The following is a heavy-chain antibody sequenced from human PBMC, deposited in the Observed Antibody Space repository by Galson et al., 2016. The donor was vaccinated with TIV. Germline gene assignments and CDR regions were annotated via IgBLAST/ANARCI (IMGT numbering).Heavy chain of an antibody. D-gene: IGHD3-9*01. V-gene: IGHV1-69*02. CDR2: IIPILGVT. Sequence: SVKVSCKASGGTFSSYTLSWVRQAPGQGLEWMGTIIPILGVTNYAQKLQGRVTITADKSTGTAYMEVTSLRSEDTATYYCARADSVDISSTEYWGQGTLVTVSS. CDR3: ARADSVDISSTEY. J-gene: IGHJ4*02. CDR1: GGTFSSYT.